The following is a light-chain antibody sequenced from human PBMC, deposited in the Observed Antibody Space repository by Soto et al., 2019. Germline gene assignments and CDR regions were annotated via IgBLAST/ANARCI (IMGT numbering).Light chain of an antibody. CDR2: ETT. V-gene: IGLV7-46*01. Sequence: QAVVTQEPSLTVSPGGTVTLTCGSSPGDVTSGRSPYWFQKKPGEDPRTLIYETTKKQSWTPARFSGSILGGQAGLTLSGAQPEDEADYFCLRSFPGARRIVGGGTKLTVL. J-gene: IGLJ2*01. CDR1: PGDVTSGRS. CDR3: LRSFPGARRI.